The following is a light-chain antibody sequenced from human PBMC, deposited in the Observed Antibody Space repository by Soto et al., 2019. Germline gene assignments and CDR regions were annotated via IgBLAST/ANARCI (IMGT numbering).Light chain of an antibody. J-gene: IGLJ2*01. Sequence: QSALTQPASVSGSPGQSITISCTGTSSDVGSYNLVSWYQQHPGKAPKLMIYEVSKRPSGFSNRFSGSKSGNTASLTISGLQAEDEADYYCCSYAGSSTLVFGGGTKVTVL. CDR1: SSDVGSYNL. V-gene: IGLV2-23*02. CDR2: EVS. CDR3: CSYAGSSTLV.